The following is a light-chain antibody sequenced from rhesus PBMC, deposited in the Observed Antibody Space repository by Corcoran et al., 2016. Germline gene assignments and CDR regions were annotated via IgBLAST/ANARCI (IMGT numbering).Light chain of an antibody. CDR1: QDLSRY. CDR3: QQGNRYPLT. V-gene: IGKV1-32*02. Sequence: DIQMSQSPSSLSASVGDRVTITCRASQDLSRYLNWYQQKQENAPKLLIFYTDSLPSGVPSRFSGTGYETDFTLTVSGLQPEDAATYYCQQGNRYPLTFGGGTQVELK. J-gene: IGKJ4*01. CDR2: YTD.